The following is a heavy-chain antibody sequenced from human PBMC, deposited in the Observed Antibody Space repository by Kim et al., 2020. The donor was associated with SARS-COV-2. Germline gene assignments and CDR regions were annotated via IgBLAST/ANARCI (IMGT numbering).Heavy chain of an antibody. CDR3: ARAPGAVLLWFGELSNYYYYGMDV. D-gene: IGHD3-10*01. J-gene: IGHJ6*02. Sequence: ASVKVSCKASGYTFTSYDINWVRQATGQGLEWMGWMNPNSGNTGYAQKFQGRVTMTRNTSISTAYMELSSLRSEDTAVYYCARAPGAVLLWFGELSNYYYYGMDVWGQGTTVTVSS. CDR2: MNPNSGNT. CDR1: GYTFTSYD. V-gene: IGHV1-8*01.